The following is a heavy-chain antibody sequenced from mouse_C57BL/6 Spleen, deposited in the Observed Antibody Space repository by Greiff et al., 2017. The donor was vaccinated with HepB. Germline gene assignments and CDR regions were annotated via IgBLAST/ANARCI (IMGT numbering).Heavy chain of an antibody. D-gene: IGHD2-4*01. V-gene: IGHV5-17*01. CDR3: AEGDYDRAYYAMDY. J-gene: IGHJ4*01. CDR1: GFTFSDYG. CDR2: ISSGSSTI. Sequence: EVQRVESGGGLVKPGGSLKLSCAASGFTFSDYGMHWVRQAPEKGLEWVAYISSGSSTIYYADTVKGRFTISRDNAKNTLFLQMTSLRSEDTAMYYCAEGDYDRAYYAMDYWGQGTSVTVSS.